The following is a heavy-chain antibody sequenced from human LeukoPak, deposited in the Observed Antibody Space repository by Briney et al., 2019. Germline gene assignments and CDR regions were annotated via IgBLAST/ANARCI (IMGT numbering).Heavy chain of an antibody. CDR2: ISSSSRYT. D-gene: IGHD2/OR15-2a*01. Sequence: PGGSLRLSCAPSGFTLRSNYISWVPQAPGQGLEWVSSISSSSRYTYYADSVKGRFTISRDNAKTSLYLQMNSLRAEDTAVYYCARDSSIWGQGTLVTVSS. J-gene: IGHJ4*02. V-gene: IGHV3-21*01. CDR1: GFTLRSNY. CDR3: ARDSSI.